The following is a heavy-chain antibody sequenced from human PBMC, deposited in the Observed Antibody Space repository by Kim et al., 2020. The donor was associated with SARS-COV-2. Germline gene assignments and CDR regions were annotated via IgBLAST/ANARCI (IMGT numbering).Heavy chain of an antibody. CDR3: ATIPYSSGWYGDLGG. J-gene: IGHJ4*02. CDR1: GYTLTELS. V-gene: IGHV1-24*01. Sequence: ASVKVSCKVSGYTLTELSMHWVRQAPGKGLEWMGGFDPEDGETIYAQKFQGRVTMTEDTSTDTAYMELSSLRSEDTAVYYCATIPYSSGWYGDLGGWGQGTLVTVSS. CDR2: FDPEDGET. D-gene: IGHD6-19*01.